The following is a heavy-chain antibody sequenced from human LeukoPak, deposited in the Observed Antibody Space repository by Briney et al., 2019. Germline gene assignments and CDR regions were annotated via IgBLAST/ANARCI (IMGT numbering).Heavy chain of an antibody. CDR1: GDSISTSNSY. CDR3: ARGRVAGYYFDY. Sequence: PSETLSLTCTVSGDSISTSNSYWGWIRQPPGKGLEWIGSIYYSGSTYYNPSLKSRVTISVDTSKNQFSLKLSSVTAADTAVYYCARGRVAGYYFDYWGQGTLVTVSS. CDR2: IYYSGST. J-gene: IGHJ4*02. D-gene: IGHD6-19*01. V-gene: IGHV4-39*07.